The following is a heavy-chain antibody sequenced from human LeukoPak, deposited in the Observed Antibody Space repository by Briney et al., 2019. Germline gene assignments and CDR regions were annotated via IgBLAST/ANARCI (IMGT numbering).Heavy chain of an antibody. CDR2: INPNSGGT. CDR3: ARDYYGSGSYYQLGY. D-gene: IGHD3-10*01. V-gene: IGHV1-2*02. J-gene: IGHJ4*02. Sequence: ASVKVSCKASGYTFTGYYMHWVRQAPGQGLEWMGWINPNSGGTKYAQKFQGRVTMTRDTSITTVYMELSSLRSDDTAVYYCARDYYGSGSYYQLGYWGQGTLVTVSS. CDR1: GYTFTGYY.